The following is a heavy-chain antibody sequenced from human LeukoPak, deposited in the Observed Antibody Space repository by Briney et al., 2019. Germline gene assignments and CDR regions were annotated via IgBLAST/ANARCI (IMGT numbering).Heavy chain of an antibody. CDR1: GGSITSYC. D-gene: IGHD3-3*01. CDR2: ILASGST. V-gene: IGHV4-4*07. Sequence: SETLSLTCSVSGGSITSYCWSWIRQPAGKALEWSGRILASGSTNYNPSPKSRVPMSVDTSKTQFSLKLSSLTAADTAVYYCAGHGGRFVEWLLDGWGKGTTVTASS. J-gene: IGHJ6*04. CDR3: AGHGGRFVEWLLDG.